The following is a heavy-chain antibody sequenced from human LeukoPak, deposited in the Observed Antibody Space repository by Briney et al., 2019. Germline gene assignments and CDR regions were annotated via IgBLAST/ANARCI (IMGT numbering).Heavy chain of an antibody. CDR1: GGSFSGYY. Sequence: SETLSLTCAVYGGSFSGYYWSWIRQPPGKGLEWIGEINHSGSTNYNPSLKSRVTISVDTSKNQFSLKLSSVTAADTAVYYCETSWAHFHSSSWYGRYFQHWGQGTLVTVSS. CDR3: ETSWAHFHSSSWYGRYFQH. D-gene: IGHD6-13*01. J-gene: IGHJ1*01. V-gene: IGHV4-34*01. CDR2: INHSGST.